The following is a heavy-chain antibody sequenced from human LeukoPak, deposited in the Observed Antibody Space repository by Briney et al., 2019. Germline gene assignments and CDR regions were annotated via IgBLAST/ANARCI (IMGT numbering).Heavy chain of an antibody. D-gene: IGHD4-17*01. Sequence: PSETLSLTCTVSGGSISSYYWSWIRQPPGKGLEWIGYIYYSGSTNYNPSLKSRVTISVDTSKNQFSLKLSSVTAADTAVYYCARVADGDYDGGLDYYYYMDVWGKGTTVTISS. CDR3: ARVADGDYDGGLDYYYYMDV. J-gene: IGHJ6*03. V-gene: IGHV4-59*01. CDR1: GGSISSYY. CDR2: IYYSGST.